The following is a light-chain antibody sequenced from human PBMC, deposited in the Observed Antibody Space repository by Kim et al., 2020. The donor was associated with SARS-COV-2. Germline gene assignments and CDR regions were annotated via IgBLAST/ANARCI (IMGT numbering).Light chain of an antibody. CDR2: AAS. Sequence: DIQMTQSPSSLSASVGDRVTITCRASQSIDSYLNWYQRKPGKAPKLLIYAASSLQSGVPSRISGRGSGTDFTLTISSLQPEDFATYYCQQSYSSPHTFGQGTKLEI. V-gene: IGKV1-39*01. CDR1: QSIDSY. CDR3: QQSYSSPHT. J-gene: IGKJ2*01.